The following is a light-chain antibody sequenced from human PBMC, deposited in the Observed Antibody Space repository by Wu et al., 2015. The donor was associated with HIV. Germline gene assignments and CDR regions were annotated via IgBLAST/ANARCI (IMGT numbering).Light chain of an antibody. Sequence: DIQMTQSPSSLSASVGDRVTITCRASQGISKSLAWYQQKPGKAPKLLLYAISRLESGVPSRFSGSGSVTDYTLTISSLQPEDFVTYYCQQYYSTPLTFGGGTKVEIK. CDR1: QGISKS. V-gene: IGKV1-NL1*01. CDR2: AIS. J-gene: IGKJ4*01. CDR3: QQYYSTPLT.